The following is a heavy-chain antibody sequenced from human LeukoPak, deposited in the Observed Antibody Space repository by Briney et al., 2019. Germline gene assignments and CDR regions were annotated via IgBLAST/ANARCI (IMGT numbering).Heavy chain of an antibody. CDR1: GFTFSSYW. J-gene: IGHJ3*02. Sequence: GGSLRLSCAASGFTFSSYWMHWVRQAPGKGLVWVSRIKGDGSSTANADSVKGRFTISRDNAKNSLFLQMNSLRAEDTAVYYCARRGAASDAFDIWGQGTVVTASS. CDR3: ARRGAASDAFDI. V-gene: IGHV3-74*01. D-gene: IGHD3-16*01. CDR2: IKGDGSST.